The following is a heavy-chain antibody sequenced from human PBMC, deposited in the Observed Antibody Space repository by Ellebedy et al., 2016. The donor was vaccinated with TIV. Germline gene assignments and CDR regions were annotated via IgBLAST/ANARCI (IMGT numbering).Heavy chain of an antibody. V-gene: IGHV3-21*01. D-gene: IGHD2-2*01. Sequence: PGGSLRLSCAASGFTFSSHGMAWVRQAPGKGLEWVSSISSSGIYIYYADSVKGRFTISRDNAKNSLYLQMNSLRAEDTAVYYCARDLVVVPPAIVSDYYYGMDVWGHGTTVTVSS. J-gene: IGHJ6*02. CDR1: GFTFSSHG. CDR2: ISSSGIYI. CDR3: ARDLVVVPPAIVSDYYYGMDV.